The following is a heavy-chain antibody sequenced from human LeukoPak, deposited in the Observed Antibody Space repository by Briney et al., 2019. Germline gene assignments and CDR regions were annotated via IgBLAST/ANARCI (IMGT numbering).Heavy chain of an antibody. CDR1: GFTFSSYA. J-gene: IGHJ3*02. CDR2: ISGSGGST. CDR3: ASTVRGHSSWSQLDAFDI. D-gene: IGHD6-13*01. Sequence: PGGSLRLSCAASGFTFSSYAMSWVRQAPGKGLEWVSAISGSGGSTYYADSVKGRFTISRDNSKNTLYLRMNSLRAEDTAVYYCASTVRGHSSWSQLDAFDIWGQGTMVTVSS. V-gene: IGHV3-23*01.